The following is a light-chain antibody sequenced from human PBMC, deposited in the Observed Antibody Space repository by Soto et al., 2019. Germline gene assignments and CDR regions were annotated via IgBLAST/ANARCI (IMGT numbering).Light chain of an antibody. Sequence: DIQMTQSPSSLSASVGDRVTITCRASQSISSYLNWYEQKPGKAPKLLIYAASSLQSGVPARFSGSGSGTDFTLTISSLQPKDFATDFCQQSYSTPYTFGQVTKLEIK. V-gene: IGKV1-39*01. J-gene: IGKJ2*01. CDR3: QQSYSTPYT. CDR2: AAS. CDR1: QSISSY.